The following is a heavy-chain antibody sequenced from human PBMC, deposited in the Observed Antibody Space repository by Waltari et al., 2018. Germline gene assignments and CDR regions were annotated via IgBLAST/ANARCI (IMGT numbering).Heavy chain of an antibody. CDR2: ISSSSSTI. CDR3: ARAARPDYHYYYMDV. Sequence: EVQLVESGGGLVQPGGSLRLSCAASGFTFSSYSMNWVRPAPGKGLEWVSYISSSSSTIYYADSVKGRFTISRDNAKNSLYLQMNSLRAEDTAVYYCARAARPDYHYYYMDVWGKGTTVTVSS. V-gene: IGHV3-48*04. J-gene: IGHJ6*03. CDR1: GFTFSSYS. D-gene: IGHD6-6*01.